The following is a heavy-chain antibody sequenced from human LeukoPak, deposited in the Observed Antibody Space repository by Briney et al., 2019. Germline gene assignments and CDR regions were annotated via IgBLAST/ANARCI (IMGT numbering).Heavy chain of an antibody. D-gene: IGHD3-3*01. CDR2: IRNGGSLQ. Sequence: GGSLRLSCAASGFTFSSFWMSWVRQAPGKGLEWVANIRNGGSLQYYVDSVEGRFTISRDNAKNSLYLQMNSLRADDTAVYYCTRVSGGYDLSDYWGQGTLVTVSS. J-gene: IGHJ4*02. V-gene: IGHV3-7*03. CDR3: TRVSGGYDLSDY. CDR1: GFTFSSFW.